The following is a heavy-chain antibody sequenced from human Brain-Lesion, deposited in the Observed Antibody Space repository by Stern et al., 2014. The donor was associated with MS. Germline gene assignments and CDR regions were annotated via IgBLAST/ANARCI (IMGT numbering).Heavy chain of an antibody. Sequence: QVQLVQSGPGLVKPSQTLSLSCTVSGGSISSGGYYWSWIRQPAGKGLEWIGRIFNSGSTSYNPSLKSRVTLSIDTSKNQFSRRRNSMTAADTAVYYCARGRVVPGFQYYATDVWGQGTTVIVSS. CDR1: GGSISSGGYY. CDR2: IFNSGST. CDR3: ARGRVVPGFQYYATDV. V-gene: IGHV4-61*02. J-gene: IGHJ6*02. D-gene: IGHD2-2*01.